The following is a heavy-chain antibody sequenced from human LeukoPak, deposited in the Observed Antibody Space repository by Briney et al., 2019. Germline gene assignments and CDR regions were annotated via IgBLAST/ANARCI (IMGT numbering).Heavy chain of an antibody. D-gene: IGHD1-26*01. J-gene: IGHJ1*01. CDR1: GYTFTSYG. Sequence: ASVTVSCKASGYTFTSYGISWVRQAPGQGLEWMGWISAYNGNTNYAQKLQGRVTMTTDTSTSTAYMELRSLRSDDTAVYYCARTHRYSGSPRPFQHWGQGTLVTVSS. CDR3: ARTHRYSGSPRPFQH. V-gene: IGHV1-18*01. CDR2: ISAYNGNT.